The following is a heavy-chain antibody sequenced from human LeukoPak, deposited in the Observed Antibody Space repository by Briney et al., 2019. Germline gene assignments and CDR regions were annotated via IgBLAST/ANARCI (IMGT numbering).Heavy chain of an antibody. CDR1: GGSFSGYY. CDR2: INHSGST. D-gene: IGHD6-13*01. J-gene: IGHJ5*02. CDR3: ARRDSIAAATGAWFDP. Sequence: SETLSLTCAVYGGSFSGYYWSWIRQPPGKGLEWIGEINHSGSTNYNPSLKSRATISVDTSKNQFSLKLSSVTAADTAVYYCARRDSIAAATGAWFDPWGQGTLVTVSS. V-gene: IGHV4-34*01.